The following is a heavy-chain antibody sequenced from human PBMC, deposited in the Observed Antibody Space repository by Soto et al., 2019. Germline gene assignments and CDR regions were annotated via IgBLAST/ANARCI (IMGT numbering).Heavy chain of an antibody. D-gene: IGHD4-4*01. Sequence: LSLTCTVSGGSVSRDSNFWGWIRQPPGKGLEWIGYIYYSGPTRYNPSLESRVTISIDSSKNQVSLNLTSVTAADTAVYYCARGYSHYAHWGRGTLVTVYS. V-gene: IGHV4-61*01. CDR2: IYYSGPT. CDR3: ARGYSHYAH. J-gene: IGHJ4*02. CDR1: GGSVSRDSNF.